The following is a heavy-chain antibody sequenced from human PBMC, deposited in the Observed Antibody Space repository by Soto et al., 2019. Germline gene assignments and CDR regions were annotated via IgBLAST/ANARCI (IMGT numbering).Heavy chain of an antibody. CDR2: FSSSGSTI. V-gene: IGHV3-48*03. CDR3: ARGYCHEYFQH. J-gene: IGHJ1*01. CDR1: GFTFSSYE. Sequence: GGSLSLSFAAAGFTFSSYELDWVRQAPGRGLEWVSYFSSSGSTIYYADSVKGRFTISRDNAKNSLYLQMNSLKADDTAVYYCARGYCHEYFQHWGQGTLVTVSS. D-gene: IGHD3-10*01.